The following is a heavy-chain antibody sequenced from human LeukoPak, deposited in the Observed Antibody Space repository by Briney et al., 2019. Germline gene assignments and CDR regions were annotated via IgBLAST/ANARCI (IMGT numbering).Heavy chain of an antibody. CDR2: IYYSGST. CDR1: GGSISSSSYY. CDR3: ARKTIAGADDY. D-gene: IGHD6-13*01. J-gene: IGHJ4*02. Sequence: PSETLSLTYTVSGGSISSSSYYWDWIRQPPGKGLEWIGTIYYSGSTYYNPSLKSRVTISVDTSKNQFSLKVRSVTAADTAVYYCARKTIAGADDYWGQGTLVTVSS. V-gene: IGHV4-39*01.